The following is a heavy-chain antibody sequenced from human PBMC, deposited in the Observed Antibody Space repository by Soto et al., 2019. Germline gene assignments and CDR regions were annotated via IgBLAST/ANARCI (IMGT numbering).Heavy chain of an antibody. D-gene: IGHD3-22*01. V-gene: IGHV1-69*13. CDR2: IIPIFGTA. Sequence: SVKVSCKASGGTFSSHAISWVRQAPGQGLEWMGGIIPIFGTANYAQKFQGRVTITADESTSTAYMELSSLGSEDTAVYYCARGTIVLVTLSYGMDVWGQGTTVTVSS. CDR1: GGTFSSHA. CDR3: ARGTIVLVTLSYGMDV. J-gene: IGHJ6*02.